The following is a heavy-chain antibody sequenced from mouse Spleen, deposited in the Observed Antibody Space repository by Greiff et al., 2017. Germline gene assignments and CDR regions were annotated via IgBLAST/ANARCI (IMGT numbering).Heavy chain of an antibody. Sequence: EVQLVESGPELVKPGASVKISCKASGYSFTDYNMNWVKQSNGKSLEWIGVINPNYGTTSYNQKFKGKATLTVDQSSSTAYMQLNSLTSEDSAVYYCARNYGSSFPYYAMDYWGQGTSVTVSS. CDR3: ARNYGSSFPYYAMDY. V-gene: IGHV1-39*01. CDR2: INPNYGTT. D-gene: IGHD1-1*01. CDR1: GYSFTDYN. J-gene: IGHJ4*01.